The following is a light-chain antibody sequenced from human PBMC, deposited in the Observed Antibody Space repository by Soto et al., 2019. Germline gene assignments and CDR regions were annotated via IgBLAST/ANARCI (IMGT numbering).Light chain of an antibody. V-gene: IGKV1-5*01. Sequence: DVQMTQSPSTVSAYVGDSVTITCLASQSITTWLGWYQQRPGKAPKLLIYDVSSLQSGVPSRFSGSGSGTEFTLTINSLQADDFATYYCQQHNSFSITFGQGTRLEI. CDR2: DVS. CDR3: QQHNSFSIT. CDR1: QSITTW. J-gene: IGKJ5*01.